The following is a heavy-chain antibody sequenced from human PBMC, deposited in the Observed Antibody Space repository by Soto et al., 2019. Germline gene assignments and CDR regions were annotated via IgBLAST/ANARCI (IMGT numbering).Heavy chain of an antibody. CDR2: ISWNSGSI. V-gene: IGHV3-9*01. CDR1: GFTFDDYA. D-gene: IGHD6-19*01. Sequence: PGGSLRLSCAASGFTFDDYAMHWVRQAPWKGLEWVSGISWNSGSIGYADSVKGRFTISRDNAKNSLYLQMNSLRAEDTALYYCAKPYSSGWYVGAFDIWGQGTMVTVSS. J-gene: IGHJ3*02. CDR3: AKPYSSGWYVGAFDI.